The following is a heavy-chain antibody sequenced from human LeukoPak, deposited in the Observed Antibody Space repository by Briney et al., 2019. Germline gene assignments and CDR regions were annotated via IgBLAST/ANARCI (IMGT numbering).Heavy chain of an antibody. V-gene: IGHV1-2*02. J-gene: IGHJ5*02. CDR1: GYTFTGYY. Sequence: ASVKVSCKASGYTFTGYYMHWVRQAPGQGLEWMGWINPNSGGTNYAQKFQGRVTMTRDTSISTAYMELSRLRSDDTAVHYCARAGDSSSWDNWFDPWGQGTLVTVSS. D-gene: IGHD6-13*01. CDR2: INPNSGGT. CDR3: ARAGDSSSWDNWFDP.